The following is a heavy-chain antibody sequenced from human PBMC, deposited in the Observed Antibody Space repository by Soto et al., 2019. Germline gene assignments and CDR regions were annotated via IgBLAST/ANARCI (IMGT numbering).Heavy chain of an antibody. J-gene: IGHJ6*04. CDR2: IYHAGSV. V-gene: IGHV4-38-2*01. CDR3: ARNFDYYGMEV. Sequence: SETLSRTCAVSGYSIASGCYWAWIRHSAGKGLEWIGSIYHAGSVYYNPSLSSRVAVSLDTSKNHFSLKLTSVTAADTAVYYCARNFDYYGMEVWGKGTKVTVSS. CDR1: GYSIASGCY.